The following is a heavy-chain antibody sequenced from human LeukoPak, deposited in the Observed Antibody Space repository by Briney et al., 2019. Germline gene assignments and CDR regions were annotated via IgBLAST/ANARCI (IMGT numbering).Heavy chain of an antibody. CDR3: ARERYSGYYFDC. Sequence: GGFLRLSCAASGFTFSNFEMNWVRQAPGKGLEWVSYISTGGSIIHYADSVKGRFTISRDNAKNSLYLEMNSLRAEDTAIYYCARERYSGYYFDCWGQGTLVTVSS. V-gene: IGHV3-48*03. D-gene: IGHD5-18*01. J-gene: IGHJ4*02. CDR1: GFTFSNFE. CDR2: ISTGGSII.